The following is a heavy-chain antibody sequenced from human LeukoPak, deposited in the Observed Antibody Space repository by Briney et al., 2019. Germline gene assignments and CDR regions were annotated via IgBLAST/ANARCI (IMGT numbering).Heavy chain of an antibody. V-gene: IGHV3-30*14. J-gene: IGHJ5*02. CDR2: ISYDGSNK. CDR1: GFTFSSYA. CDR3: ARHDWFDP. Sequence: GGSLRLSCAASGFTFSSYAMHWVRQAPGKGLEWVAVISYDGSNKYYADSVKGRFTISRDNSKNTLYLQMNSLRAEDTAVYYCARHDWFDPWGRGTLVTVSS.